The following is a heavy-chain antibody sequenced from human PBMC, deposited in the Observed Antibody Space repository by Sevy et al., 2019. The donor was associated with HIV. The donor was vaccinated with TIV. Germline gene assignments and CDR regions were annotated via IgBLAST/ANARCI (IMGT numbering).Heavy chain of an antibody. CDR2: LISDGSTT. CDR3: TRVYDSTWNGHYFDY. CDR1: GFTFSSYW. J-gene: IGHJ4*02. Sequence: GGSLRLSCAASGFTFSSYWMNWVRQAPGKGLVWVSRLISDGSTTIYADSVKGRFTISRDNAKNTLYLQINSLRAEDTAVYYCTRVYDSTWNGHYFDYWGQGTLVTVSS. V-gene: IGHV3-74*01. D-gene: IGHD1-1*01.